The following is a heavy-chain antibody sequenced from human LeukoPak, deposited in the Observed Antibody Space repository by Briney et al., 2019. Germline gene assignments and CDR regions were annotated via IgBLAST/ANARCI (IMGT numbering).Heavy chain of an antibody. CDR2: IYPGDSDT. CDR3: ARSIVGATTSFHWFDP. D-gene: IGHD1-26*01. V-gene: IGHV5-51*01. J-gene: IGHJ5*02. Sequence: GESLKISCKGSGYSFTSYWIGWVRQVPGKGLEWMGIIYPGDSDTRYSPSFQGQVTISADKSISTAYLQWSSLKASDTAMYYCARSIVGATTSFHWFDPWGQGTLVTVSS. CDR1: GYSFTSYW.